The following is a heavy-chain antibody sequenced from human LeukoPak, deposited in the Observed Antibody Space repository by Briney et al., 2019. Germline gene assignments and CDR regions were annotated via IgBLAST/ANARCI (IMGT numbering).Heavy chain of an antibody. J-gene: IGHJ4*02. CDR2: ISAYNGNT. V-gene: IGHV1-18*01. CDR1: GYTFTSYG. D-gene: IGHD3-9*01. Sequence: ASVKVSCKASGYTFTSYGISWVRQAPGQGLEWMGWISAYNGNTNYAQKLQGRVTMTTDTSTSTASMELRSLRSDDTAVYYCARDTSWYYDILTGYYKGTLDYWGQGTLVTVSS. CDR3: ARDTSWYYDILTGYYKGTLDY.